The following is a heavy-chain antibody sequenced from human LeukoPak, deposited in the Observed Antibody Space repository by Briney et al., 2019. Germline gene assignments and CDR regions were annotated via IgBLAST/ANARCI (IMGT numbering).Heavy chain of an antibody. CDR3: ARQTPSAAATNWFDP. CDR1: GYTFTSYD. CDR2: MNPNSGNT. J-gene: IGHJ5*02. V-gene: IGHV1-8*03. D-gene: IGHD2-15*01. Sequence: VASVKVSCKASGYTFTSYDINWVRQATGQGLEWMGWMNPNSGNTGYAQKFQGRVTITRNTSISTAYMELSSLRSEDTAVYYCARQTPSAAATNWFDPWGQGTLVTVSS.